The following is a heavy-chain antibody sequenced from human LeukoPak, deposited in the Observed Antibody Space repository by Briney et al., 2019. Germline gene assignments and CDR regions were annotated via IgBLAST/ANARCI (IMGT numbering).Heavy chain of an antibody. CDR2: IKQDGSEK. Sequence: SGGSLRLSCAASGFTFSSYWMSWVRQAPGKGLEWVANIKQDGSEKYYVDSVKGRFTISRDNAKNSLYLQMNSLRAGDTAVYYCARGQGIVGATGFDYWGQGTLVTVSS. J-gene: IGHJ4*02. V-gene: IGHV3-7*01. CDR1: GFTFSSYW. D-gene: IGHD1-26*01. CDR3: ARGQGIVGATGFDY.